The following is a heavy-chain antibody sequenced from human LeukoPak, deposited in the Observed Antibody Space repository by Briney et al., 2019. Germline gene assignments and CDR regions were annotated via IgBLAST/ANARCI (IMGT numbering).Heavy chain of an antibody. J-gene: IGHJ3*02. D-gene: IGHD3-10*01. V-gene: IGHV3-11*06. CDR1: GFTFSDYY. Sequence: GGSLRLSCAASGFTFSDYYMSWIRQAPGKGLEWVSYISSSSSYTNYADSVKGRFTISRDNAKNSLYLQMNNLRAEDTAVYYCARRAMVRGVMNAFDIWGQGTMVTVSS. CDR2: ISSSSSYT. CDR3: ARRAMVRGVMNAFDI.